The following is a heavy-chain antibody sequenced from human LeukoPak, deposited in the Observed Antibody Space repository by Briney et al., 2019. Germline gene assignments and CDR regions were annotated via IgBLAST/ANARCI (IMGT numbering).Heavy chain of an antibody. J-gene: IGHJ3*02. V-gene: IGHV1-18*01. CDR1: TYISTTYG. CDR3: ARGRQPYDSSDYYYGYAFGM. Sequence: ASVKVSCKASTYISTTYGITWLRQAPGQGLEWMGWISVYNGNTNYAQKLQGRLTMTTDTFTTTAYMELRSLRSDDTAVYYCARGRQPYDSSDYYYGYAFGMWGQGTMVTVSS. D-gene: IGHD3-22*01. CDR2: ISVYNGNT.